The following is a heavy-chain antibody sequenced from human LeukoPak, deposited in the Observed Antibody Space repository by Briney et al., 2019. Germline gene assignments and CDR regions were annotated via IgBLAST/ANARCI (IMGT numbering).Heavy chain of an antibody. Sequence: PGGSLRLSCAASGFTFSRLPMTWVRQAPGKGLEWVSTISASGPYYADAVRGRFTISRDNSRSTLSLQMDSLRAEDTAVYYCAKDHESDGYPCLDHWGLGTLVTVSS. J-gene: IGHJ4*02. CDR1: GFTFSRLP. D-gene: IGHD3-22*01. CDR2: ISASGP. CDR3: AKDHESDGYPCLDH. V-gene: IGHV3-23*01.